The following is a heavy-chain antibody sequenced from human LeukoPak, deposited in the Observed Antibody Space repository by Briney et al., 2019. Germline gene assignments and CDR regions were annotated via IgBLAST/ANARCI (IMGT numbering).Heavy chain of an antibody. CDR1: GFTFSSYA. Sequence: GGSLRLSCAASGFTFSSYAMSWVRQAPGKGLEWVSTITGGGDITKYADSVKGRFTISRDDPKNTLYLQMNSLRADDTAAYYCARDRRPWYFDLWGRGTLVTVSS. CDR2: ITGGGDIT. D-gene: IGHD6-6*01. CDR3: ARDRRPWYFDL. J-gene: IGHJ2*01. V-gene: IGHV3-23*01.